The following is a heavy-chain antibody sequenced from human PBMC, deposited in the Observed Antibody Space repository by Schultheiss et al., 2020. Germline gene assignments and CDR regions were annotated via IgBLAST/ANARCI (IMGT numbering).Heavy chain of an antibody. D-gene: IGHD6-6*01. Sequence: GGSLRLSCAASGFTFSSYWMSWVRQAPGKGLEWVANIKQDGSEKYYVDSVKGRFTISRDNAKNSLYLQMNSLRAEDTAVYYCARVYSSSIFACDPWGQGTLVTVSS. J-gene: IGHJ5*02. CDR1: GFTFSSYW. CDR2: IKQDGSEK. CDR3: ARVYSSSIFACDP. V-gene: IGHV3-7*01.